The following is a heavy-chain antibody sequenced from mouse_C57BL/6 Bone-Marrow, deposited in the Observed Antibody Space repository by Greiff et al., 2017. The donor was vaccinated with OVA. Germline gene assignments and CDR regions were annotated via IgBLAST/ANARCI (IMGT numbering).Heavy chain of an antibody. CDR2: INPSNGGT. CDR3: ARKGYGSSPPWVDD. J-gene: IGHJ3*01. CDR1: GYTFPSYW. V-gene: IGHV1-53*01. D-gene: IGHD1-1*01. Sequence: QVQLQQPGTELVKPGASVKLSCKASGYTFPSYWMHWVKQRPGQGLEWIGIINPSNGGTNYNEKFKRKATLTVDKSSSTAYMQLSSLTSEDSSVYYCARKGYGSSPPWVDDWGQGTMVTVSA.